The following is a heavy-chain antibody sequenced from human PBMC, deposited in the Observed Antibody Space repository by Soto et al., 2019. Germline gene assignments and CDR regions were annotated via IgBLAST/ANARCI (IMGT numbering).Heavy chain of an antibody. J-gene: IGHJ4*02. Sequence: EVQLVESGGRLVQPGRSLRLSCVGTGLKFDDFAMHWVRQAPGKGLEWVSGITWNSRVLAYADSVKGRFTISRDNARNFLYLQMDSLRDEDTDLYYCAKGRYDFWSPYYFDSWGQGTLVTVSS. CDR1: GLKFDDFA. D-gene: IGHD3-3*01. CDR2: ITWNSRVL. V-gene: IGHV3-9*01. CDR3: AKGRYDFWSPYYFDS.